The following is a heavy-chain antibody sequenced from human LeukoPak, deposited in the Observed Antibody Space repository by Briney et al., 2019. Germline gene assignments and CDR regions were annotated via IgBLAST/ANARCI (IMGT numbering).Heavy chain of an antibody. D-gene: IGHD6-13*01. CDR1: GFTFSSYW. CDR2: IKQDGSEK. V-gene: IGHV3-7*01. CDR3: ARSGTGIAAADTNWFDP. J-gene: IGHJ5*02. Sequence: GGSLRLSCAASGFTFSSYWMSWVRQAPGKGLEWVANIKQDGSEKYYVDSVKGRFTVSRDNGKNSLYLQMNSLRVEDTAVYYCARSGTGIAAADTNWFDPWGQGTLVTVSS.